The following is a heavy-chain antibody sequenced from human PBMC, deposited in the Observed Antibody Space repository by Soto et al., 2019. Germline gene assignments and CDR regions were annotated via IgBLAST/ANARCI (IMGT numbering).Heavy chain of an antibody. CDR1: GFTFSSYG. J-gene: IGHJ5*02. Sequence: QVQLVESGGGVVQPGRSLRLSCAASGFTFSSYGMHWVRQAPGKGLEWVAVIWYDGSNKYYADSVKGRFTISRDNSKNTLDQQMNSLRAEDTAVYYCARDRYPPEYSGYDHDWFDPWGQGTLVTVSS. V-gene: IGHV3-33*01. CDR2: IWYDGSNK. CDR3: ARDRYPPEYSGYDHDWFDP. D-gene: IGHD5-12*01.